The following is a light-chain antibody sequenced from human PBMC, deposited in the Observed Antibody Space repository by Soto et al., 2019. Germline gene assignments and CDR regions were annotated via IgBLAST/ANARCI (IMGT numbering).Light chain of an antibody. V-gene: IGKV1-9*01. CDR3: LQLNSYPRS. Sequence: DIQLTQSPSFQSASVGDRVTITCRASQGSSTYLAWYQQKAGKAPKLLVYAASTLQSGVPSRFSGSGSGTEFTLTISSLQPEDFATYYCLQLNSYPRSFGQGTRLEIK. CDR2: AAS. J-gene: IGKJ2*01. CDR1: QGSSTY.